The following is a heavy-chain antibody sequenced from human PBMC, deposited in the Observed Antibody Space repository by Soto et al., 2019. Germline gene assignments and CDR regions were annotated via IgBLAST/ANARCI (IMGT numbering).Heavy chain of an antibody. CDR1: GASISTSDYY. CDR2: IYYGGTT. D-gene: IGHD6-19*01. V-gene: IGHV4-39*01. Sequence: SETLSLTCTVSGASISTSDYYWGWIRQPPGKGLEWIGNIYYGGTTFYNPSLNSRVTISVDTSKNQFSLKLTSVTAADTAVFYCARLTSGAVSGSWGYYYMDVWGKGTTVTVSS. J-gene: IGHJ6*03. CDR3: ARLTSGAVSGSWGYYYMDV.